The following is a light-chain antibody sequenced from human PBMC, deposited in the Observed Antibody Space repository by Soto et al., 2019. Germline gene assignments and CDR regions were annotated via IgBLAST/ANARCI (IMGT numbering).Light chain of an antibody. CDR1: QPISYY. V-gene: IGKV1-39*01. Sequence: DVQMTQSPSSLSASVGDTVTIACRASQPISYYLNWYQQKPGEVPKVLIFGASSLRSGVPSRFSGSGYGTDFTLTINNLHPDDIATYYCQQTYAVPLTFGQGT. CDR3: QQTYAVPLT. J-gene: IGKJ1*01. CDR2: GAS.